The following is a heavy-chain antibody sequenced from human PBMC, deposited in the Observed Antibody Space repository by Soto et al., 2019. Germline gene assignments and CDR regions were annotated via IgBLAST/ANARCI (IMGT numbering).Heavy chain of an antibody. Sequence: QVQLVESGGGVVQPGRSLRLSCAASGFTFRNYGMHWVRQAPGKGLEWVAVIWYDGSNKYYADSVKGRFTISRDNSKNMLYLQLNSLRAEDTAVYYCSSLRLVSSGWYYCNYWGHGTLVTVSS. CDR2: IWYDGSNK. D-gene: IGHD6-19*01. V-gene: IGHV3-33*08. CDR3: SSLRLVSSGWYYCNY. J-gene: IGHJ4*01. CDR1: GFTFRNYG.